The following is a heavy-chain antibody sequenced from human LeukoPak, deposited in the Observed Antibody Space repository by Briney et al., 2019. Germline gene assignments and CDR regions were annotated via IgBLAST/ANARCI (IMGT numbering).Heavy chain of an antibody. CDR1: GFTFSDYY. J-gene: IGHJ5*02. V-gene: IGHV3-11*01. D-gene: IGHD6-13*01. CDR3: AKGTHSSSWHWFDP. CDR2: IDSSGDVI. Sequence: PGGSLRLSCAASGFTFSDYYMTWIRQSPGKGLEWLSYIDSSGDVIYYADSVKGRFTISRDNAKNSLYLQMSSLRAEDTAVYYCAKGTHSSSWHWFDPWGQGTLATVST.